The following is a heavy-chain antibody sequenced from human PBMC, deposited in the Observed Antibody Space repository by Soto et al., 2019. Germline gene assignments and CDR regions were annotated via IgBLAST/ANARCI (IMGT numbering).Heavy chain of an antibody. D-gene: IGHD3-16*01. CDR1: GFTFSSYS. Sequence: EVQLVESGGGLVKPGGSLRLSCAASGFTFSSYSMNWVRQAPGKGLEWVSSISSSSSYIYYADSVKGRFTISRDNAKNSLYLKMNSLRAEDTAGYYWGGGYSMGGGGCSAPGGQETLFT. V-gene: IGHV3-21*01. CDR2: ISSSSSYI. J-gene: IGHJ5*02. CDR3: GGGYSMGGGGCSAP.